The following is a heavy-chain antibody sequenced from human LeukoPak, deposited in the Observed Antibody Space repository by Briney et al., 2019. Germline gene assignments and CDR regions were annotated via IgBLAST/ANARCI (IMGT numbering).Heavy chain of an antibody. D-gene: IGHD3-22*01. CDR3: ARQKRDYYDTRGYYFGNDL. CDR1: GDSITTTSYF. V-gene: IGHV4-39*01. Sequence: SETLSLTCAVSGDSITTTSYFWAWVPPPPGKGLEWIGSVSYTARTYSTPSVKSRVTLYVDTSTNQFSLKLISVTAAGAAVYYCARQKRDYYDTRGYYFGNDLWGQGKLVTVSS. J-gene: IGHJ4*02. CDR2: VSYTART.